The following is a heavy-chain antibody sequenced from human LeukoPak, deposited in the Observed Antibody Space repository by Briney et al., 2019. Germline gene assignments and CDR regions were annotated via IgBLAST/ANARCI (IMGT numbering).Heavy chain of an antibody. V-gene: IGHV1-2*02. Sequence: GASVKVSCKASGYTFTSYGISWVRQAPGQGLEWMGWINPNSGGTNYAQKFQGRVTMTRDTSISTAYMELSRLRSDDTAVYYCARELVAAAGNGYWGQGTLVTVSS. CDR3: ARELVAAAGNGY. J-gene: IGHJ4*02. D-gene: IGHD6-13*01. CDR2: INPNSGGT. CDR1: GYTFTSYG.